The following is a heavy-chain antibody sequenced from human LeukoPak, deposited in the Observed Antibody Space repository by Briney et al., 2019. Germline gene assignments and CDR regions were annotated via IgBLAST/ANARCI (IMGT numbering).Heavy chain of an antibody. CDR3: AKDGLST. Sequence: GGSLRLSCAASGFTFSSYGMHWVRQAPGKGLEWVAVISYDGSNKYYADSVKGRFTISRDNSKNTLYLQMNSLRAGDTAVYYCAKDGLSTWGQGTLVTVSS. J-gene: IGHJ4*02. D-gene: IGHD2-2*01. CDR1: GFTFSSYG. CDR2: ISYDGSNK. V-gene: IGHV3-30*18.